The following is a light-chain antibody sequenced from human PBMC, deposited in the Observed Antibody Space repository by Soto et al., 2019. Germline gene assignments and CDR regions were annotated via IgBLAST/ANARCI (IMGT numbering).Light chain of an antibody. J-gene: IGKJ2*01. CDR1: QSVSSSY. CDR3: QQYGSSPYT. CDR2: GAS. V-gene: IGKV3-20*01. Sequence: EIVLTQSPGTLSLSPGERATLSCRASQSVSSSYLAWYQQKPGQAPRLLIYGASSRATGIPDRFSGSGSATDFTLTISRVEPEDFAVYYCQQYGSSPYTFGQGTKLEIK.